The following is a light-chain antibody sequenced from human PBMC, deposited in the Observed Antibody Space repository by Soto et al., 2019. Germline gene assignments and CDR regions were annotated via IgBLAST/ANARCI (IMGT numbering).Light chain of an antibody. CDR2: KDS. V-gene: IGLV3-25*02. J-gene: IGLJ1*01. Sequence: SYEPTQPPSVSVSPGQTARITCSVDALPKQYAYWYQQKPGQAPVLVIYKDSERPSGIPERFSGSSSGTTVTLTISGVQAEDEADYYCQSADSSGTYRVFGTGTKVTVL. CDR3: QSADSSGTYRV. CDR1: ALPKQY.